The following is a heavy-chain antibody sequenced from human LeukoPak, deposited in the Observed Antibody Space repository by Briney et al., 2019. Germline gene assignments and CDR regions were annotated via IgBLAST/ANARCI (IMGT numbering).Heavy chain of an antibody. CDR2: IYTSRST. Sequence: SETLSLTCTVSGGSISSYYWSWIRQPAGKGLEWIGRIYTSRSTNYNASLKSRVSMSVDTSKNQFSLKLSSVTAADTAVFYCARENSGSYREFDYWGQGTLVTVSS. V-gene: IGHV4-4*07. CDR3: ARENSGSYREFDY. J-gene: IGHJ4*02. CDR1: GGSISSYY. D-gene: IGHD1-26*01.